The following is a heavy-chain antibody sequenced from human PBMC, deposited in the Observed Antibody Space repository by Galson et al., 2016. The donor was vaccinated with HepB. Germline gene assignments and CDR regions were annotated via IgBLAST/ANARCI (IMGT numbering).Heavy chain of an antibody. V-gene: IGHV1-46*01. Sequence: SVKVSCKASGYTFTSYYMHWVRQAPGQGLEWMGIINPSGGSTSYAQKFQGRVTMTRATSTSTVYMELSSVRSEDTAIYYFARGRLAFLVWGGGWFDPWGQGTLVTVSS. CDR2: INPSGGST. D-gene: IGHD3/OR15-3a*01. J-gene: IGHJ5*02. CDR3: ARGRLAFLVWGGGWFDP. CDR1: GYTFTSYY.